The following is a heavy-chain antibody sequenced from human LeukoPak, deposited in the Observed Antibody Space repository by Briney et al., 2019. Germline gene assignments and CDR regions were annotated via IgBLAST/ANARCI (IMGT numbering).Heavy chain of an antibody. Sequence: PGESLKISCKASGYILTSYWIGWVRXMXGXGLXWMGFIYPGDSDTRYSPSFQGQVTISADKSISTAYLQWSSLKASDTAMYYCARQGILTGTAYFDYWGQGTLVTVSS. CDR3: ARQGILTGTAYFDY. D-gene: IGHD1-20*01. CDR1: GYILTSYW. CDR2: IYPGDSDT. J-gene: IGHJ4*02. V-gene: IGHV5-51*01.